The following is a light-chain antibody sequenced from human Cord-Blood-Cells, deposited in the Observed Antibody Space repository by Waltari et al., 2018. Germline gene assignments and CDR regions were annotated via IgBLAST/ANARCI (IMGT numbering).Light chain of an antibody. V-gene: IGKV3-15*01. J-gene: IGKJ2*03. CDR3: QQYNNWYS. Sequence: DIVMTQSPATLSVFPGERVPLSCRASQSVSSNLAWYQQKPGQAPSLLIYGASTRATGIPARFSGSGSGTEFTLTISSLQYEYFAVYYCQQYNNWYSFGQGTKLEIK. CDR2: GAS. CDR1: QSVSSN.